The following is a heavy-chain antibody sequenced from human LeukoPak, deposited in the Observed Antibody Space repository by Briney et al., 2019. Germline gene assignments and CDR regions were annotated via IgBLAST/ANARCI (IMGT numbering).Heavy chain of an antibody. CDR2: IIPIFGTA. D-gene: IGHD1-26*01. V-gene: IGHV1-69*13. Sequence: GASVKVSCKASGYTFTSYGISWVRQAPGQGLEWMGGIIPIFGTANYAQKFQGRVTITADESTSTAYMELSSLRSEDRAVYYCARARSYSGNYMDVWGKGTTVTISS. CDR1: GYTFTSYG. CDR3: ARARSYSGNYMDV. J-gene: IGHJ6*03.